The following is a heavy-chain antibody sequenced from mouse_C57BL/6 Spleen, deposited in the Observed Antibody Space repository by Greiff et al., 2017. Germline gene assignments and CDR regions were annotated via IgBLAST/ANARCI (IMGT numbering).Heavy chain of an antibody. D-gene: IGHD2-10*01. J-gene: IGHJ1*03. CDR2: IAPSDSYT. CDR1: GYTFTSYW. CDR3: AKAGPYYGNPRRYFDV. Sequence: VQLQQPGAELVKPGASVKLSCKASGYTFTSYWMQWVKQRPGQGLEWIGEIAPSDSYTNYNQKFKGKATLTVDTSSSTAYMQLSSLTSETSAVYYCAKAGPYYGNPRRYFDVWGTGTTVTVSS. V-gene: IGHV1-50*01.